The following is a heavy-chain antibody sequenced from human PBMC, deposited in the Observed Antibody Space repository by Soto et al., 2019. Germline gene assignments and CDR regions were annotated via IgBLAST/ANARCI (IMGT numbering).Heavy chain of an antibody. D-gene: IGHD6-19*01. CDR2: INPNSGGT. V-gene: IGHV1-2*04. CDR3: ASDSSGWYSLDY. CDR1: GYTFTGYF. Sequence: GASVNVSCQASGYTFTGYFMHWVRQTPGQGLEWMGWINPNSGGTNYAQKFQGWVTMTRDTSISTAYMELSRLRSDDTAVYYCASDSSGWYSLDYWGQGTLVTVSS. J-gene: IGHJ4*02.